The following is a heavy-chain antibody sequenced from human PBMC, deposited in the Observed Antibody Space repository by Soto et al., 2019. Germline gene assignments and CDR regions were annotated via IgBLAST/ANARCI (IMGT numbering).Heavy chain of an antibody. J-gene: IGHJ6*02. D-gene: IGHD6-13*01. CDR3: ARHSSSWYGYYYSGMDV. V-gene: IGHV1-2*04. CDR1: GYTFTGYY. CDR2: INPNSGGT. Sequence: GASVKVSCKASGYTFTGYYMHWVRQAPGQGLEWMGWINPNSGGTNYAQKFQGWVTMTRDTSISTAYMELSRLRSDDTAVYYCARHSSSWYGYYYSGMDVWGQGTTVTVSS.